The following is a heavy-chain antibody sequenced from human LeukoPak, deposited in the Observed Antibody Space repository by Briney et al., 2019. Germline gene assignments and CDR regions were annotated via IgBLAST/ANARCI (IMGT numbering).Heavy chain of an antibody. CDR2: FDPEDAEV. CDR3: AAEGQWSLVHYFNS. Sequence: ASVTVSCKVSGNTLTDLSIHWVRQAPEKGLDWMGGFDPEDAEVIYAEKFQDRVTMTEDPSTDTAYLELSSLRSEDTAVYYCAAEGQWSLVHYFNSWGQGTLVTVSS. J-gene: IGHJ4*02. V-gene: IGHV1-24*01. D-gene: IGHD2-15*01. CDR1: GNTLTDLS.